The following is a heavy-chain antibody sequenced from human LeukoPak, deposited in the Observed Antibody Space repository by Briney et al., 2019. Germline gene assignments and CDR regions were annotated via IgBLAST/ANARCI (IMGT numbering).Heavy chain of an antibody. CDR1: GFTFSSYS. D-gene: IGHD3-10*01. V-gene: IGHV3-21*04. Sequence: PGGSLRLSCAASGFTFSSYSMNWVRQAPGKGLEWVSSISSSGSYIYYADSVKGRFTTSRDNSKNTLYLQMNSLRAEDTAIYYCAKDQGFYGSGSYKEYFQHWGQGTLVTVSS. CDR3: AKDQGFYGSGSYKEYFQH. J-gene: IGHJ1*01. CDR2: ISSSGSYI.